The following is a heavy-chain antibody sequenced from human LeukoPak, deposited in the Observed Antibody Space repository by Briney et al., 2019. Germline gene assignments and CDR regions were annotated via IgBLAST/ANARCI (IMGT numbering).Heavy chain of an antibody. CDR2: INHSGST. CDR1: GGSFSGYY. Sequence: SETLSLTCAVYGGSFSGYYWSWIRQPPGKGLEWIGEINHSGSTNYNPSLKSRVTISVDTSKNQFSLKLSSVTAADTAVYYCARVADDGSGYYYGPFDYWGQGTLVTVSS. J-gene: IGHJ4*02. CDR3: ARVADDGSGYYYGPFDY. D-gene: IGHD3-22*01. V-gene: IGHV4-34*01.